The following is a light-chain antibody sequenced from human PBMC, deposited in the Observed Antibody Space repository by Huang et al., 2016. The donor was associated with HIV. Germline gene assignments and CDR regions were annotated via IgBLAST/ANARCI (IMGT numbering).Light chain of an antibody. Sequence: DIQMTQSPSSLSTFVGDRVTITCRASQNINTFLHWYQEKPGKAPRLLIYSASSLEHGVPSRVSGSASGTEFTLTVSSVQPDDSATYYCQQTYRTPYTFGQGTKLDI. J-gene: IGKJ2*01. CDR2: SAS. CDR1: QNINTF. CDR3: QQTYRTPYT. V-gene: IGKV1-39*01.